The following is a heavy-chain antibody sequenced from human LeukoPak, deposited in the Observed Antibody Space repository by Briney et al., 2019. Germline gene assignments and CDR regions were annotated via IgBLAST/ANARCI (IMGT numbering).Heavy chain of an antibody. Sequence: ASVKVSCKASGYTFTGYYMHWVRQAPGQGLEWMGWINPNSGGINYAQKFQGRVTMTRDTSISTAYMELSRLRSDDTAVYYCARDNLVYYGSGSYSDYYYYMDVWGKGTTVTVSS. J-gene: IGHJ6*03. D-gene: IGHD3-10*01. V-gene: IGHV1-2*02. CDR3: ARDNLVYYGSGSYSDYYYYMDV. CDR2: INPNSGGI. CDR1: GYTFTGYY.